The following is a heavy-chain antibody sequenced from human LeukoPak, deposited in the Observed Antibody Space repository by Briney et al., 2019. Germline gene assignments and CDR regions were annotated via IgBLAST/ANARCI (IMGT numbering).Heavy chain of an antibody. D-gene: IGHD2-15*01. V-gene: IGHV3-23*01. CDR1: GFTFNIYA. CDR3: AKVSGDCRGGTCYFLDS. J-gene: IGHJ4*02. Sequence: PGGSLRLSCVASGFTFNIYAMTWVRQAPGQGLEWVSVISGTGVTSYHADSVKGRFTISRDNARNTLYLQMNSLGAEDTAVYYCAKVSGDCRGGTCYFLDSWGQGTLVTVSS. CDR2: ISGTGVTS.